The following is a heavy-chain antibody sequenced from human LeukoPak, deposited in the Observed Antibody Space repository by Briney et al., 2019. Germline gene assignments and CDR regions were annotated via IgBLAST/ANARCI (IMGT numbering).Heavy chain of an antibody. CDR3: AKTPLGYVFAY. Sequence: GGSLRLSCAASGFTFSSYGMSWVRQAPGKGLEWVSAISGSGGTTYYADSVKGRFTISRDNSKNTLYLQMNSLRGEDTAVYYWAKTPLGYVFAYWGQGTLVTVSS. V-gene: IGHV3-23*01. CDR1: GFTFSSYG. J-gene: IGHJ4*02. CDR2: ISGSGGTT. D-gene: IGHD3-10*02.